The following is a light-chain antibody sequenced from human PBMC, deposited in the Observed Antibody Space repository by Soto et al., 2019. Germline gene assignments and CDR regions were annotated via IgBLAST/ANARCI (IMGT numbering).Light chain of an antibody. CDR1: QSIDDW. Sequence: DAQMTQSPSTLSASVGDRVTITCRVSQSIDDWLAWYQQKPGKAPKLLIYKASTLQSGVPSRFSGSGWGTEFTLNISSLQPDDFATYYCQQYNIYSPYTFGQGTRLAIK. J-gene: IGKJ2*01. CDR2: KAS. CDR3: QQYNIYSPYT. V-gene: IGKV1-5*03.